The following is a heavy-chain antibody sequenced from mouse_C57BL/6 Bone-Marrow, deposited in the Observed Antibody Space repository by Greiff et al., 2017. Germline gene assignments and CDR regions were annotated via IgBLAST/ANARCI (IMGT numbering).Heavy chain of an antibody. CDR1: GFTFSSYG. CDR3: ASPLYYYYAMDY. CDR2: LSSGGSYT. Sequence: EVHLVESGGDLVKPGGSLKLSCAASGFTFSSYGMSWVRPTPDQRLAWVATLSSGGSYTYYPDSVKGRFTISRDNAKNTLYLQMSSLKSEDTAMYYCASPLYYYYAMDYWGQGTSVTVSS. J-gene: IGHJ4*01. V-gene: IGHV5-6*01. D-gene: IGHD1-1*01.